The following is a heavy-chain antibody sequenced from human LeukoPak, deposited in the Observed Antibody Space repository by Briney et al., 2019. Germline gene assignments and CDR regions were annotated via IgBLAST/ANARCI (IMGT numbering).Heavy chain of an antibody. J-gene: IGHJ4*02. CDR2: VYYNGKT. Sequence: PSETLSLTCTVSGGSISNSDYYWGWIRQPPGKGLEWIGVVYYNGKTYYNPSLKSRVTTSVDTSKNQFSLKLSSVTAADTAVYYCARSFPTGYDLFYWGQGTLVTVSS. CDR1: GGSISNSDYY. V-gene: IGHV4-39*07. D-gene: IGHD5-12*01. CDR3: ARSFPTGYDLFY.